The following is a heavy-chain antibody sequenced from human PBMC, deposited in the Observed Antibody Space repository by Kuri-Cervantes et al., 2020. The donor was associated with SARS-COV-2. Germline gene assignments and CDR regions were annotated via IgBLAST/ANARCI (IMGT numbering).Heavy chain of an antibody. J-gene: IGHJ4*02. CDR3: TTDFVVVPAAFFDY. V-gene: IGHV3-15*01. Sequence: ESLKISCAASGFTFSNAWMSWVRQAPGKGLEWVGRIKSKTDGGTTDYAAPVKGRFTISRDDSKNTLYLQMNSLKTEDTDVYYCTTDFVVVPAAFFDYWGQGTLVTVSS. CDR2: IKSKTDGGTT. D-gene: IGHD2-2*01. CDR1: GFTFSNAW.